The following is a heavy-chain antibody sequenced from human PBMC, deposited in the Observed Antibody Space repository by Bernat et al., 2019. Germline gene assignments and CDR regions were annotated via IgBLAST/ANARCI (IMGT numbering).Heavy chain of an antibody. CDR1: GFTFSSYA. CDR2: ISGGGDGT. J-gene: IGHJ5*02. Sequence: EVQLLESGGGLVQPGGSLRLSCAASGFTFSSYAMSWVRQAPGKGLEWVSTISGGGDGTYYADSVKGRFTISRDNAKNSLYLQMNSLRAEDTAVYYCARAALYNWFDPWGQGTLVTVSS. V-gene: IGHV3-23*01. CDR3: ARAALYNWFDP. D-gene: IGHD2-15*01.